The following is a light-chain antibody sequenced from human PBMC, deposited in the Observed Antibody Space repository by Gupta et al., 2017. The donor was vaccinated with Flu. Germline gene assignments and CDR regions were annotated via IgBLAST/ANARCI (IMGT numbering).Light chain of an antibody. CDR3: LQDKNSPYT. CDR1: EHIYNNF. J-gene: IGKJ2*01. Sequence: LAQSPCTLSVSPGERVTLSCRAAEHIYNNFLVWYQQRPGQAPRVVIYGTSIRAPGIPDRFSGGGSGTDFTLTIDRLEPEECAWYYCLQDKNSPYTFGQGTKVEI. V-gene: IGKV3-20*01. CDR2: GTS.